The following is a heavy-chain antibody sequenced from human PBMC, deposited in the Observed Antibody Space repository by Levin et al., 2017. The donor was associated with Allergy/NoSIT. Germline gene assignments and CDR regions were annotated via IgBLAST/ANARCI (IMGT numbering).Heavy chain of an antibody. V-gene: IGHV4-59*01. Sequence: SQTLSLPCTVSGGSISSYYWSWIRPPPGKGLEWIGYIYYSGITNYNPSLKSRVTISLDTSTNQFSLKVSSVTAAETDVYYWGRRDPGVYCSGGSCVGAFDSWGQGTMVTVSS. D-gene: IGHD2-15*01. J-gene: IGHJ3*02. CDR3: GRRDPGVYCSGGSCVGAFDS. CDR2: IYYSGIT. CDR1: GGSISSYY.